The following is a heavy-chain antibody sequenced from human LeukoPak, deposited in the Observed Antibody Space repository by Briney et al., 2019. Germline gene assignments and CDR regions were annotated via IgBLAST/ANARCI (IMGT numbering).Heavy chain of an antibody. CDR2: VFYSGTT. V-gene: IGHV4-59*01. CDR3: ASHSYSANYYRSH. Sequence: PSEALSLTCSVPGGSISSFYWTWIRQPPGKGLEWIGYVFYSGTTNYNPSLKSRVTMSVDTSKSQFSLNLSSVTAADTAVYYCASHSYSANYYRSHWGQGTLVIVSS. D-gene: IGHD4/OR15-4a*01. J-gene: IGHJ4*02. CDR1: GGSISSFY.